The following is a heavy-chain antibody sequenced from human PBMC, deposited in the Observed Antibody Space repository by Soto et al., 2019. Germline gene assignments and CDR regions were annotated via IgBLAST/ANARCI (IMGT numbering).Heavy chain of an antibody. CDR1: GFTFTRYS. V-gene: IGHV3-21*04. Sequence: PGGSLRLSCAASGFTFTRYSMNWVRQAPGKGLEWVSSISSTTNYIYYGDSVKGRFTISRDNAKNSLYLQMNSLRAEDTAVYYCARALNCDFWGQGTLVTVSS. J-gene: IGHJ4*02. CDR2: ISSTTNYI. CDR3: ARALNCDF. D-gene: IGHD1-20*01.